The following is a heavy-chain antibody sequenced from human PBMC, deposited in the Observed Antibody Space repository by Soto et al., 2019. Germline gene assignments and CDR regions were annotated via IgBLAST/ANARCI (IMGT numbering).Heavy chain of an antibody. CDR1: GFTFSSYG. V-gene: IGHV3-33*01. CDR2: IWYDGSNK. CDR3: ARDYDSSGYPRYYFDY. D-gene: IGHD3-22*01. J-gene: IGHJ4*02. Sequence: PGGSLRLSCAASGFTFSSYGVHWVRQAPGKGLEWVAVIWYDGSNKYYADSVKGRFTISRDNSKNTLYLQMNSLRAEDTAVYYCARDYDSSGYPRYYFDYWGQGTLVTVSS.